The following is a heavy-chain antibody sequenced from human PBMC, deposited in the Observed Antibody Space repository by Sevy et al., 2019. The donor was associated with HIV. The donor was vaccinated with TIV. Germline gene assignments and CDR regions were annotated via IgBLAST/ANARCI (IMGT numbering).Heavy chain of an antibody. CDR2: ISSVGTFI. Sequence: GGSLRLSCAASGFGFNIYTMHWVRQAPGKGLEWVASISSVGTFIYYADSVKDRFTISRDDARDSLYVQMNSLRAEDTAIYYCARDLLAVTGTVYFDLWGQGALVTVSS. J-gene: IGHJ4*02. D-gene: IGHD6-19*01. CDR1: GFGFNIYT. CDR3: ARDLLAVTGTVYFDL. V-gene: IGHV3-21*01.